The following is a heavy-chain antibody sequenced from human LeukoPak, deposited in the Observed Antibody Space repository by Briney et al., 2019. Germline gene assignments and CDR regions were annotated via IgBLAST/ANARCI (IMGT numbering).Heavy chain of an antibody. D-gene: IGHD2-15*01. Sequence: GGALRLSCVASGFTFSDAWMSWVRQAPGKGLEWVGRIKSKIDGGTIDYAAPVKGRFTISRDDSRNTLYLQMNSLKTEDTAVYYCTTRRQDGWWGQGTLVTVSS. CDR3: TTRRQDGW. V-gene: IGHV3-15*01. J-gene: IGHJ4*02. CDR1: GFTFSDAW. CDR2: IKSKIDGGTI.